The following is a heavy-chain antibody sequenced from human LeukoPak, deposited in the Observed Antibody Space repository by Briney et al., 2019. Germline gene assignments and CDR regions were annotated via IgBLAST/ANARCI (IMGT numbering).Heavy chain of an antibody. Sequence: SETLSLTCSVSGGSISSSSNYWGWIRQPPGKGLDWIGTIYYSGSTNYNPSLKGRVTISSDTSKNQFSLELSSVTAADTAVYYCARLKATVSIHAYFDYWGQGTLVTVSS. V-gene: IGHV4-39*07. CDR2: IYYSGST. J-gene: IGHJ4*02. D-gene: IGHD4-17*01. CDR1: GGSISSSSNY. CDR3: ARLKATVSIHAYFDY.